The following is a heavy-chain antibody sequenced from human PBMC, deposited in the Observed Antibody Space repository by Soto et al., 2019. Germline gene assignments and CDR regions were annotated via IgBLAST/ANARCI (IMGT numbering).Heavy chain of an antibody. CDR2: IYTSGST. Sequence: SETLSLTCTVSGGSISSYYWSWIRQPAGKGLEWIGRIYTSGSTNYNPSLKSRVTMSVDTSKNQFSLKLSSVTAADTAVYYCARDSESRIIMITFGGVIENAFDIWGQGTMVTV. D-gene: IGHD3-16*02. V-gene: IGHV4-4*07. CDR1: GGSISSYY. J-gene: IGHJ3*02. CDR3: ARDSESRIIMITFGGVIENAFDI.